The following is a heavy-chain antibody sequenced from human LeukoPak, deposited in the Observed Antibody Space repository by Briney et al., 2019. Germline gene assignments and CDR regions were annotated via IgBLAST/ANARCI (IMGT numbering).Heavy chain of an antibody. CDR3: ARDHSVTTDYFYYMDV. CDR1: GFTFSDYY. J-gene: IGHJ6*03. D-gene: IGHD4-17*01. V-gene: IGHV3-11*06. Sequence: GGSLRLSCAASGFTFSDYYMSWIRQAPGKGLEWVSSIDSGSSHLNHADSLKGRLTISRDDAKNSLYLQINSLRVEDTAVYYCARDHSVTTDYFYYMDVWGKGTTVTVSS. CDR2: IDSGSSHL.